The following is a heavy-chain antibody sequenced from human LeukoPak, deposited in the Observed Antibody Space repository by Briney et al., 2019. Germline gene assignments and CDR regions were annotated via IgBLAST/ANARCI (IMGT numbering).Heavy chain of an antibody. J-gene: IGHJ6*02. V-gene: IGHV3-30*18. CDR2: LSYDGSGR. CDR1: GFIFSSYA. CDR3: AKKGSDGMDV. Sequence: GGSLRLSCAASGFIFSSYAMHWVRQAPGKGLEWVAVLSYDGSGRYFADSVQGRFTISRDNSKNTLYLQMNSLRPEDTAVYYCAKKGSDGMDVWGQGTTVTVSS. D-gene: IGHD1-26*01.